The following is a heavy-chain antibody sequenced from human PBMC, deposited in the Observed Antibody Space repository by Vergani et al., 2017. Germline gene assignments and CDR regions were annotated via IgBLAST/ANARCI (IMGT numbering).Heavy chain of an antibody. CDR3: AKDRIEGIPLPHYFDY. D-gene: IGHD6-13*01. CDR2: ISSSGSTI. CDR1: GFTFSDYY. J-gene: IGHJ4*02. V-gene: IGHV3-11*01. Sequence: QVQLVESGGGLVKPGGSLRLSCAASGFTFSDYYMSWIRQAPGKGLEWVSYISSSGSTIYYADSVKGRFTISRDNAKNSLYLQMNSLRAEDTAVYYCAKDRIEGIPLPHYFDYWGQGTLVTVSS.